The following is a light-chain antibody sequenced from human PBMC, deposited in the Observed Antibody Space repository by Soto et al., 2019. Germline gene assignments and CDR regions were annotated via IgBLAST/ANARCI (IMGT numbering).Light chain of an antibody. CDR2: GAS. Sequence: EILMTQSPATLSVSPGERATLSCRASQSVSSNLAWYQQTPGQAPRLLIYGASTRDTGIPARFSGRGSGTEFTLTISRLEPEDFPVYYCQQRSNWPWTFGQGTKVDIK. CDR3: QQRSNWPWT. V-gene: IGKV3-15*01. J-gene: IGKJ1*01. CDR1: QSVSSN.